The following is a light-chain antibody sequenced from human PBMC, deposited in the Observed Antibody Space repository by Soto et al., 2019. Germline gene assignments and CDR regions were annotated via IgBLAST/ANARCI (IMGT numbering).Light chain of an antibody. J-gene: IGLJ2*01. V-gene: IGLV2-14*01. CDR2: DVS. Sequence: QSALTQPASVSGSPGQSITISCTGTSSDVGGYNYVSWYQEHPGKSPKLMIYDVSNQPSGVSNRFSGSKSGNTASLTISGLQAEDEADEYCSSYTSSRTVVFCGGTKLTVL. CDR3: SSYTSSRTVV. CDR1: SSDVGGYNY.